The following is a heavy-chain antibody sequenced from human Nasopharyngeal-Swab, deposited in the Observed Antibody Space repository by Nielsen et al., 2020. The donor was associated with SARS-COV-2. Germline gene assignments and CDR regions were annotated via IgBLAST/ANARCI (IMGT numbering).Heavy chain of an antibody. Sequence: SETLSLTCTVSGGSISSYYWSWIRQPPGKGLEWIGYIYYSGSTYYNPSLKSRVTISVDTSKNQFSPKLSSVAAADTAVYYCARQLVGATGYDYWGQGTLVTVSS. CDR2: IYYSGST. CDR1: GGSISSYY. CDR3: ARQLVGATGYDY. V-gene: IGHV4-59*04. D-gene: IGHD1-26*01. J-gene: IGHJ4*02.